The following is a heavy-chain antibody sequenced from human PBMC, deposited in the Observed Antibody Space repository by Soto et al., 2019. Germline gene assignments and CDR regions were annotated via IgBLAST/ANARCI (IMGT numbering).Heavy chain of an antibody. J-gene: IGHJ6*02. CDR1: GFTFSDFTTYA. Sequence: GGSLRLSCAASGFTFSDFTTYAVHWVRQAPGQGLEWVAVVLLDGSNEYYTESVRGRFTVARDLSKNTMSLQMNSLRAEDTAVYYCARGGFVRVVTATHYYYYGMDVWGQGTTVTVSS. CDR3: ARGGFVRVVTATHYYYYGMDV. D-gene: IGHD2-21*02. V-gene: IGHV3-33*01. CDR2: VLLDGSNE.